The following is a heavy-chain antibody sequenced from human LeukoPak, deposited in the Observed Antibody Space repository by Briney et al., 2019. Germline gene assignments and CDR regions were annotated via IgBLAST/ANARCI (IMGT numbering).Heavy chain of an antibody. CDR2: ISSSSSYI. J-gene: IGHJ4*02. Sequence: GGSLRLSCAASGFTFSSYSMNWVRQAPGKGLEWVSSISSSSSYIYYADSVKGRFTISRDNPKNSLYLQMNSLRAEDTAVYYCARGYCSGGSCLDYWGQGTLVTVSS. CDR1: GFTFSSYS. V-gene: IGHV3-21*01. CDR3: ARGYCSGGSCLDY. D-gene: IGHD2-15*01.